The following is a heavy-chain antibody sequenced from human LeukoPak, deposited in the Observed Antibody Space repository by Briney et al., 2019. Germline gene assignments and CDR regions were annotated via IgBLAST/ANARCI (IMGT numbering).Heavy chain of an antibody. CDR3: ARDHQTYCSGGSCYGVPDY. CDR2: IWYDGSNK. Sequence: GGSLRLSCAASGFTFSSYGMHWVRQAPGKGLEWVAVIWYDGSNKYYADSVKGRFTITRDNSKNTLYLQMNSLRAEDTAVYYCARDHQTYCSGGSCYGVPDYWGQGTLVTVSS. J-gene: IGHJ4*02. V-gene: IGHV3-33*01. D-gene: IGHD2-15*01. CDR1: GFTFSSYG.